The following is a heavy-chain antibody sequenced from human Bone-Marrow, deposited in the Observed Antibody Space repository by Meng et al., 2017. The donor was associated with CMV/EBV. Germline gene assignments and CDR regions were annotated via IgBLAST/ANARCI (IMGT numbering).Heavy chain of an antibody. D-gene: IGHD3-3*01. J-gene: IGHJ6*02. CDR1: GFTFSSYW. V-gene: IGHV3-7*01. Sequence: GGSLRLSCAASGFTFSSYWMSWVRQAPGKGLEWVANIKQDGNEKYYVDSVKGRFTISRDNAKNSLYLQMNSLRAEDTAVYYCARAGGYDFWSGYFSYYYGMDVWGQGTMVTVSS. CDR3: ARAGGYDFWSGYFSYYYGMDV. CDR2: IKQDGNEK.